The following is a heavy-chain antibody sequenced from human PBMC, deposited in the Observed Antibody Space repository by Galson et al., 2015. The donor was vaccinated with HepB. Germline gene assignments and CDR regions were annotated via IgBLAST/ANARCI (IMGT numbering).Heavy chain of an antibody. CDR3: ARDPQKEPNTVTTGPRSEWWFDP. CDR2: ISYDGSNK. J-gene: IGHJ5*02. Sequence: SLRLSCAASGFTFSSYAMHWVRQAPGKGLEWVAVISYDGSNKYYADSVKGRFTISRDNSKNTLYLQMNSLRAEDTAVYYCARDPQKEPNTVTTGPRSEWWFDPWGQGTLVTVSS. V-gene: IGHV3-30-3*01. CDR1: GFTFSSYA. D-gene: IGHD4-17*01.